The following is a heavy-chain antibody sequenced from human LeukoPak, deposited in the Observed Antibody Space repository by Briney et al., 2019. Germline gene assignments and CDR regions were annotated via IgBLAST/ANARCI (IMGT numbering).Heavy chain of an antibody. Sequence: PSETLSLTCAVYGGSFSGYYWSWIRQPPGKGLEWIGEINHSGSTNYNPSLKSRVTISVDTSKNQFSLKLSSVTAADTAVYYCARLHKTYGSGSYYYYYYMDVWGKGTTVTISS. CDR1: GGSFSGYY. CDR2: INHSGST. J-gene: IGHJ6*03. D-gene: IGHD3-10*01. V-gene: IGHV4-34*01. CDR3: ARLHKTYGSGSYYYYYYMDV.